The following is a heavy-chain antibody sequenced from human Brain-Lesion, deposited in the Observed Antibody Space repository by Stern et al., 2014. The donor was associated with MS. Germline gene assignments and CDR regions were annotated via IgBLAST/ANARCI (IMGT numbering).Heavy chain of an antibody. CDR2: IYNSGAT. D-gene: IGHD1-26*01. V-gene: IGHV4-31*03. CDR3: ASRWSGTYYGQNWFDP. CDR1: GYPITSGGHS. J-gene: IGHJ5*02. Sequence: QVQLVESGPGLVKPSQPLSLTCTVSGYPITSGGHSWGWIRQHPGKGLEWIGYIYNSGATFYNPSLKGRLTISLDTSKNQFSLQLSSVTAADTAIYYCASRWSGTYYGQNWFDPWGQGILVTVST.